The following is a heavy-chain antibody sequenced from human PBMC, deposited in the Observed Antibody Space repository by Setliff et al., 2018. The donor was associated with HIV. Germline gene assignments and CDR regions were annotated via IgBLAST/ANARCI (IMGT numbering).Heavy chain of an antibody. V-gene: IGHV4-4*07. J-gene: IGHJ6*03. CDR1: GGSISSYY. D-gene: IGHD3-10*01. CDR3: ARDRRITMVRGVMNYYYMDV. CDR2: IYTSGST. Sequence: SETLSLTCTVSGGSISSYYWIWIRQPAGKGLEWIWRIYTSGSTNYNPSLKSRVTISVDTSKNQFSLKVNSVTAADTAVYYFARDRRITMVRGVMNYYYMDVWGKGTTVTVSS.